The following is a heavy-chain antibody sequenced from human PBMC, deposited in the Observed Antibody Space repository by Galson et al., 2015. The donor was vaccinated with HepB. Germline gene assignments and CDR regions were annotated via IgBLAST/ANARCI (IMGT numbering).Heavy chain of an antibody. CDR3: ARPRREDSSSWYYFDY. V-gene: IGHV5-51*01. D-gene: IGHD6-13*01. CDR2: IYPGDSDT. CDR1: GYSFTSYW. J-gene: IGHJ4*02. Sequence: QSGAEVKKPGESLKISCKGSGYSFTSYWIGWVRQMPGKGLEWMGIIYPGDSDTRYSPSFQGQVTISADKSISTAYLQWSSLKASDTAMYYCARPRREDSSSWYYFDYWGQGTLVTVSS.